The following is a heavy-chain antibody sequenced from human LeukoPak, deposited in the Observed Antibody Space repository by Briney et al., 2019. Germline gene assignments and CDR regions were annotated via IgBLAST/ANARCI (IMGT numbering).Heavy chain of an antibody. V-gene: IGHV4-39*01. CDR3: ARLYYDFWSGYSDYYYYMDV. J-gene: IGHJ6*03. CDR1: GGSISSSSYY. D-gene: IGHD3-3*01. Sequence: SETLSLTCTVSGGSISSSSYYWGWIRQPPGKGLEWIGSIYYSGSTYYNPSLKSRVTISVDTSKNQFSLKLSSVTAADTAVYYCARLYYDFWSGYSDYYYYMDVWGKGTTVTVSS. CDR2: IYYSGST.